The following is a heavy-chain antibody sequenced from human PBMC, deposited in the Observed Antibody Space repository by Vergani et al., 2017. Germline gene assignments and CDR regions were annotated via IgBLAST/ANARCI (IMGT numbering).Heavy chain of an antibody. Sequence: EVQLLESGGGLVQPGGSLRLSCAASGFTFSSYAMSWVRQAPGKGLEWVSSISSSSSYIYYADSVKGRFTISRDNAKNSLYLQMNSLRAEDTAVYYCARNRDSSCYYYVYRLFDYWGQGTLVTVSS. D-gene: IGHD3-22*01. CDR3: ARNRDSSCYYYVYRLFDY. CDR1: GFTFSSYA. J-gene: IGHJ4*02. CDR2: ISSSSSYI. V-gene: IGHV3-21*01.